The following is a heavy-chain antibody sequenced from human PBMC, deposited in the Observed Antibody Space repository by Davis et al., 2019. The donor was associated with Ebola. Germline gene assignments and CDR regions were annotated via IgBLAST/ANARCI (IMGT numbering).Heavy chain of an antibody. V-gene: IGHV5-51*01. Sequence: GESLKISCKNSGYGFTNYWIGWVRQMPGRGLEWMGIIYPGDSDTRYSPSFQGQVTISADKSISTAYLQWSSLKASDTAMYYCARQALTLYYMDVWGKGTTVTVSS. CDR1: GYGFTNYW. J-gene: IGHJ6*03. CDR2: IYPGDSDT. CDR3: ARQALTLYYMDV.